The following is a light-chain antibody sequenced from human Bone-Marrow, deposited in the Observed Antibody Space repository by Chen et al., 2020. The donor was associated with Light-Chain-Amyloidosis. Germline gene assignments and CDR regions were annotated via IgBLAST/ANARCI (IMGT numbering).Light chain of an antibody. Sequence: SYELTQPPSVSVSPGQTARITCSGDDLPTKYAYWYQQKPGQAPVLVIHRDTERPSGISERFSGSSSGTGATLTISGVQAEDEADYHCQSADSSGTYEVIFGGGTKLTVL. CDR3: QSADSSGTYEVI. CDR1: DLPTKY. CDR2: RDT. V-gene: IGLV3-25*03. J-gene: IGLJ2*01.